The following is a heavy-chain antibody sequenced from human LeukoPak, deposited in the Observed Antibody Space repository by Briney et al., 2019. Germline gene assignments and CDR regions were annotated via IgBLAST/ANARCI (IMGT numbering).Heavy chain of an antibody. D-gene: IGHD3-10*01. J-gene: IGHJ3*02. CDR1: GGSFSNYA. CDR3: ARGVARFHYFGSGTGQDAFDI. V-gene: IGHV1-69*04. CDR2: IIPMLRTP. Sequence: RASVKVSCKASGGSFSNYAINWVRQAPGQGLEWMGRIIPMLRTPDYTQKFQGRITITADRSTTTAYMELSSLRSEDTAVYYCARGVARFHYFGSGTGQDAFDIWGQGTMVIVSS.